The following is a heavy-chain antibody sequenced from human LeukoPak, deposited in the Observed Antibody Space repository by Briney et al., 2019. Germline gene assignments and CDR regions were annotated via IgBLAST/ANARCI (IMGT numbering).Heavy chain of an antibody. D-gene: IGHD4-17*01. CDR2: IYYSGST. V-gene: IGHV4-59*08. CDR3: ARAYGDYSEIDY. Sequence: YPSETLSLTCTVSGGSISSYYWSWIRQPPGKGLEWIGYIYYSGSTNYNPSLKSRVTISVDTSKNQFSLKLSSVTAADAAVYYCARAYGDYSEIDYWGQGTLVTVSS. CDR1: GGSISSYY. J-gene: IGHJ4*02.